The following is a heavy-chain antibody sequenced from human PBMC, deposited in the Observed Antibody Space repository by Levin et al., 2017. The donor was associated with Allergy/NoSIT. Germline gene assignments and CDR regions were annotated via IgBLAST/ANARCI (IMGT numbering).Heavy chain of an antibody. CDR2: IRSKAYGGTT. CDR1: GFTFGDYA. Sequence: PGGSLRLSCTASGFTFGDYAMSWFRQAPGKGLEWVGFIRSKAYGGTTEYAASVKGRFTISRDDSKSIAYLQMNSLKTEDTAVYYCTRDTDYGDYVPFSRWGQGTLVTVSS. V-gene: IGHV3-49*03. J-gene: IGHJ4*02. CDR3: TRDTDYGDYVPFSR. D-gene: IGHD4-17*01.